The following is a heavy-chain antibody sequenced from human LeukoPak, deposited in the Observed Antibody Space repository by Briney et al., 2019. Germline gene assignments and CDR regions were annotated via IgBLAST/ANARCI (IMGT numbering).Heavy chain of an antibody. D-gene: IGHD3-22*01. CDR3: ARHLGPDSSGYRPPASVDY. J-gene: IGHJ4*02. V-gene: IGHV4-39*01. CDR2: IYYSGST. CDR1: GGSISSSSYY. Sequence: SETLSLTCTVSGGSISSSSYYWGWIRQPPGKGLEWIGSIYYSGSTYYNPSLKSRVTISVDTSKNQFSLKLSSVTAADTAVYYCARHLGPDSSGYRPPASVDYWGQGTLVTVSS.